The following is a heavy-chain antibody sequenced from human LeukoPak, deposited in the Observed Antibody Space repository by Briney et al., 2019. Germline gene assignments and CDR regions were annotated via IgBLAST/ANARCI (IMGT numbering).Heavy chain of an antibody. J-gene: IGHJ5*02. D-gene: IGHD6-13*01. CDR1: GYTFTNYA. CDR2: INTNTGNP. Sequence: ASVKVSCKASGYTFTNYAMDWVRQAPGHGLEWMGWINTNTGNPTYAQGFTGRFVFSLDTSVSTAYLQISSLKAEDTAVYYCARDNYGAEEGIGSSLVWLDPWGQGTLVTVSS. CDR3: ARDNYGAEEGIGSSLVWLDP. V-gene: IGHV7-4-1*02.